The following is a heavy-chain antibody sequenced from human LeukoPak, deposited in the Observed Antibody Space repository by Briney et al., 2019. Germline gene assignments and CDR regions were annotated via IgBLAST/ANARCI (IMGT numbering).Heavy chain of an antibody. CDR1: GGSISSYY. V-gene: IGHV4-59*08. J-gene: IGHJ4*02. D-gene: IGHD3-22*01. Sequence: SETLSLTCTVSGGSISSYYWSWIRQPPGKGLEWIGYIYYSGSTNYNPSLKSRVTISVDTSKNQFSLKLSSVTAADTTVYYCARHVNDSSGYIDYWGQGTLVTVSS. CDR3: ARHVNDSSGYIDY. CDR2: IYYSGST.